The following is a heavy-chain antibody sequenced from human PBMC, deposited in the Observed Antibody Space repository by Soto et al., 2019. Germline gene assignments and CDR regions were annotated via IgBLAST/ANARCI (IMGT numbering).Heavy chain of an antibody. CDR3: ASGIQLWLRRINNGYSG. J-gene: IGHJ4*02. CDR2: IIPMFGTA. V-gene: IGHV1-69*13. Sequence: ASVKVSCTAPGGTFGTYAISWVRQAPGQGLEWMGGIIPMFGTANYAQRFQDRVTITADESTNTVYMELSSLRSEDTAVYFCASGIQLWLRRINNGYSGWGQGTLVTVSS. D-gene: IGHD5-18*01. CDR1: GGTFGTYA.